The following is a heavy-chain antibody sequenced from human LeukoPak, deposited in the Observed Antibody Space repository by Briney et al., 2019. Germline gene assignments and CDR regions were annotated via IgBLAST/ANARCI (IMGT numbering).Heavy chain of an antibody. CDR1: GGSISSSSYY. CDR2: IYYSGST. D-gene: IGHD2-8*01. V-gene: IGHV4-39*01. Sequence: PSETLSLTCTVSGGSISSSSYYWGWIGQPPGKGLEWIGSIYYSGSTYYNPSLKSRVTISVDTSKNQFSLKLSSVAAADTAVFYSAKHLYGSGGYYYYYMDVWGKGTTVTVSS. CDR3: AKHLYGSGGYYYYYMDV. J-gene: IGHJ6*03.